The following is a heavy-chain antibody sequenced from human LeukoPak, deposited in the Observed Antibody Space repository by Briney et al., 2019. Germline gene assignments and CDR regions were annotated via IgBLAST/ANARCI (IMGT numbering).Heavy chain of an antibody. CDR1: GGSISSGGYY. CDR2: IYYSGST. V-gene: IGHV4-31*03. D-gene: IGHD3-10*01. CDR3: AREIPGTYYYGSGNGMDV. Sequence: SETLSLTCTVSGGSISSGGYYWSWIRQHPGKGLEWIGHIYYSGSTYYNPSLKSRVTISVDTSKNQFSLKLSSVTAADTAVYYCAREIPGTYYYGSGNGMDVWGQGTTVTVSS. J-gene: IGHJ6*02.